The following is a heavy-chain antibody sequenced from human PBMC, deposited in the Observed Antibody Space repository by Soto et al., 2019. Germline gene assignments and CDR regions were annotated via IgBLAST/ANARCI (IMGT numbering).Heavy chain of an antibody. CDR2: INSDGSVS. J-gene: IGHJ6*03. CDR1: GFNFSNYW. V-gene: IGHV3-74*01. D-gene: IGHD2-15*01. CDR3: ARGDCVGGTCYSLAGSFYYYMDV. Sequence: EVQLVESGGGLVQPGGSLRLSCAASGFNFSNYWMYWVRQAPGKGLVWVSRINSDGSVSSYADSVKGRLTISRDNVKNTLYLQMDGLRAEDTAVYYCARGDCVGGTCYSLAGSFYYYMDVWGKGTTVTVFS.